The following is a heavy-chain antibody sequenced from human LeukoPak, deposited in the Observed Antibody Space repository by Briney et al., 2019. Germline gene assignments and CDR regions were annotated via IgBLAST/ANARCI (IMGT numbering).Heavy chain of an antibody. CDR1: GFTVRSNY. J-gene: IGHJ3*02. D-gene: IGHD1-26*01. V-gene: IGHV3-53*01. CDR3: ARGGSYLSAFDI. CDR2: MYGGGSV. Sequence: GGSLRLSCAASGFTVRSNYMSWVRQAPGKGLEWVSSMYGGGSVFYADSLKGRFTISRDNSKNTLYLQMNSLRGEDTAVYYCARGGSYLSAFDIWGQGTMVTVSS.